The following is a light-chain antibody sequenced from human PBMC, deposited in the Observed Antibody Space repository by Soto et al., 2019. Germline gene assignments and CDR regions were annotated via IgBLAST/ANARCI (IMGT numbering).Light chain of an antibody. J-gene: IGLJ3*02. CDR3: VTWADSLNVWV. CDR2: GNN. Sequence: QSVLTQPPSASGTPGQTVAISCSGSNSNSGSNTVNWYQQFPGTAPKLLIYGNNQRPSGVPDRFSGSKSDTSASLAISGLLSEDESDYYCVTWADSLNVWVFGGGTKVTVL. CDR1: NSNSGSNT. V-gene: IGLV1-44*01.